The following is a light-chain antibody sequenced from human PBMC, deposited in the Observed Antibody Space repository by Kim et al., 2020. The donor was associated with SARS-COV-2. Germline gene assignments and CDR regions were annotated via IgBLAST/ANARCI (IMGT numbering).Light chain of an antibody. CDR2: DAA. Sequence: VSTGERVTLSCRASESMSSNLGWYHQTPGQPPRLLIHDAATRAPGVPDRFSGSGSGTEFSLTISSIQSEDSAVYYCQQYKTWPMYTFGQGTKLEI. CDR1: ESMSSN. J-gene: IGKJ2*01. V-gene: IGKV3-15*01. CDR3: QQYKTWPMYT.